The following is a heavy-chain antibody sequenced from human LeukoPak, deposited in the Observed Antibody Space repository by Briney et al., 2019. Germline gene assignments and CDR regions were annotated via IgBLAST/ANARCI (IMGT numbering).Heavy chain of an antibody. Sequence: GGSLRLSCAASGFTFSSYWMNWVRQAPGKGLEWVSTFKTNSGQVYYAESVRGRFTISRDNSKNTVYLQMSSLRAEDTALYYCARSVPDYTRFDYWGQGALVTVSS. CDR2: FKTNSGQV. V-gene: IGHV3-23*01. CDR3: ARSVPDYTRFDY. CDR1: GFTFSSYW. D-gene: IGHD4-11*01. J-gene: IGHJ4*02.